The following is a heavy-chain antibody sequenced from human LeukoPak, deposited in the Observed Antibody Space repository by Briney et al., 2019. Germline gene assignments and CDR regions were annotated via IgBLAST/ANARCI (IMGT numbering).Heavy chain of an antibody. D-gene: IGHD1-7*01. CDR2: INSDGSST. V-gene: IGHV3-74*01. CDR3: ARDLKSGSRDPRITGTSRGFDY. Sequence: GGSLRLSCAASGFTFSSYWMHWVRQAPGKGLVWVSRINSDGSSTNYADSVKGRFTISRDNAKNTLYLQMNSLRAEDTAVYYCARDLKSGSRDPRITGTSRGFDYWGQGTLVTVSS. J-gene: IGHJ4*02. CDR1: GFTFSSYW.